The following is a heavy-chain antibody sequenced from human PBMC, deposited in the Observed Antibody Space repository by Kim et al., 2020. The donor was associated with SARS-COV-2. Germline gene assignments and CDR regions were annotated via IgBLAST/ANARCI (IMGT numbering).Heavy chain of an antibody. CDR2: SDK. J-gene: IGHJ4*02. CDR3: ARVGTGFEY. V-gene: IGHV3-30*07. Sequence: SDKNDGEYVKGRFTISRDKSKNTLYLQRNSLRAEDTGVYYCARVGTGFEYWGQGTLVTVSS.